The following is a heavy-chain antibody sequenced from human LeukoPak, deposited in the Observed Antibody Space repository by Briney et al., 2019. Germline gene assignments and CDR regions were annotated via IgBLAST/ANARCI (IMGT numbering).Heavy chain of an antibody. CDR2: INHSGST. CDR3: ARLAMGARRVIITRERKNWFDP. J-gene: IGHJ5*02. Sequence: SETLSLTCAVYGGSFSGYYWSWIRQPPGKGLERIGEINHSGSTNYNPSLKSRVTISVDTSKNQFSLKLSSVTAADTAVYYCARLAMGARRVIITRERKNWFDPWGQGTLVTVSS. V-gene: IGHV4-34*01. CDR1: GGSFSGYY. D-gene: IGHD3-10*01.